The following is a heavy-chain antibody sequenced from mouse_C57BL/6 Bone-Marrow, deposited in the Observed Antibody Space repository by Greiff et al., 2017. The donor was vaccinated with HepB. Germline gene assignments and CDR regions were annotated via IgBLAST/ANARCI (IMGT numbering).Heavy chain of an antibody. Sequence: VQLQQSGPELVKPGASVKISCKASGYSFTDYNMNWVKQSNGKSLEWIGVINPNYGTTSYNQKFKGKATLTVDQSSSTAYMQLNSLTSEDSAVYDCEWVVDEDWYFDDWGKGTTVTVSS. CDR1: GYSFTDYN. V-gene: IGHV1-39*01. D-gene: IGHD1-1*01. J-gene: IGHJ1*03. CDR2: INPNYGTT. CDR3: EWVVDEDWYFDD.